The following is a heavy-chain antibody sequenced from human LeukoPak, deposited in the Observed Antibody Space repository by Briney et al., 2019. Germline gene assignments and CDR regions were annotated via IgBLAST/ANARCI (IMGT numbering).Heavy chain of an antibody. Sequence: SQTLSLTCAVSGGSIGSGGYSWTWIRQPPGKGLEWIGYIYHSGSTYYNPSLKSRVTISVDRSKIQFSPKLSSVTAADTAVYYCASYGLGRQGDVGYFDYWGQGTLVTVSS. D-gene: IGHD3-10*01. CDR2: IYHSGST. J-gene: IGHJ4*02. V-gene: IGHV4-30-2*01. CDR1: GGSIGSGGYS. CDR3: ASYGLGRQGDVGYFDY.